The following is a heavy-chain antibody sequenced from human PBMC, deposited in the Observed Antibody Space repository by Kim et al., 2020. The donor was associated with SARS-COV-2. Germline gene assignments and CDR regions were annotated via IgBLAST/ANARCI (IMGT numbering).Heavy chain of an antibody. J-gene: IGHJ4*02. CDR3: ARHGYSSGWYSDY. D-gene: IGHD6-19*01. V-gene: IGHV5-51*01. CDR1: GYSFTSYW. Sequence: GESLKISCKGSGYSFTSYWIGWVRQMPGKGLEWMGIIYPGDSDTRYSPSFQGQVTISADKSISTAYLQWSSLKASDTAMHYCARHGYSSGWYSDYWGQGTLVTVSS. CDR2: IYPGDSDT.